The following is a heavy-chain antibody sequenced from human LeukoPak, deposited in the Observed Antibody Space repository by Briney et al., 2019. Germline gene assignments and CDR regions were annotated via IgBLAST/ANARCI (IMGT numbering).Heavy chain of an antibody. D-gene: IGHD2-15*01. CDR1: GFTFSDYY. V-gene: IGHV3-11*04. CDR3: AREENVAAPPYFDY. Sequence: GGSLRLSCAASGFTFSDYYMSWIRQAPGKGLEWVSYISSSGSTIYYADSVKGRFTISRDNAKNSLYLQMNSLRAEDTAVYYCAREENVAAPPYFDYWGQGTLVTVSS. CDR2: ISSSGSTI. J-gene: IGHJ4*02.